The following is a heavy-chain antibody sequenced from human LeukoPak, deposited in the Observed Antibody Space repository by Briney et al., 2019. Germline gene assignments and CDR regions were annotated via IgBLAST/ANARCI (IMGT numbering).Heavy chain of an antibody. V-gene: IGHV4-39*01. Sequence: PSETLSFTCTVSGGSISSSTYYWGWIRQPPGKGLEWIGSIYYNGGTYYNPSLKSRVTISVDTSKNQFSLKLSSVTAADTAIYYCARRIVAAGNDAFDIWGQGTMVTV. CDR2: IYYNGGT. D-gene: IGHD6-13*01. CDR3: ARRIVAAGNDAFDI. CDR1: GGSISSSTYY. J-gene: IGHJ3*02.